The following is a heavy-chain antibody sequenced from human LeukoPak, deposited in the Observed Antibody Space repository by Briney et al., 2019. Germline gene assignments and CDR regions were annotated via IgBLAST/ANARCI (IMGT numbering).Heavy chain of an antibody. V-gene: IGHV4-59*01. CDR2: IYFGGSGGT. D-gene: IGHD5-18*01. Sequence: GSLRLSCAASGFTFSNAWMSWVRQAPGKGLEWIGTIYFGGSGGTYYNPSLRSRVTISVDTSKNQFSLKLSSVTAADTAVYYCARGSYTAMVRYWGQGTLVTVSS. CDR1: GFTFSNAW. J-gene: IGHJ4*02. CDR3: ARGSYTAMVRY.